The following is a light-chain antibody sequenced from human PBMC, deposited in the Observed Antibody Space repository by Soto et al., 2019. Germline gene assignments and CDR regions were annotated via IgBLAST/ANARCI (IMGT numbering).Light chain of an antibody. Sequence: DIQMTQSPSSLSASLGDRVTITCRASQGIGVYLAWFQQKPGNVPKLLIYAASTLQSGVPSRFSGSGSGTEFTLTISSLQPEDFATYYCQKYNSAPLTFGGGTKVEIK. V-gene: IGKV1-27*01. CDR1: QGIGVY. CDR3: QKYNSAPLT. CDR2: AAS. J-gene: IGKJ4*01.